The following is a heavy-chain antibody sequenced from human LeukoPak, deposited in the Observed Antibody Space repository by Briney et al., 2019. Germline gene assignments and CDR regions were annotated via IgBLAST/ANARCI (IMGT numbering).Heavy chain of an antibody. CDR3: AIGLTGYYPTSY. Sequence: PGGSPRLSCAASGFTFSSYSIHWVRQAPGKGLEWVALISYDGKKTDYADSVKGRFTFSRDNSKNTLHLQMDSLRAEDTAVYYYAIGLTGYYPTSYGGQGPLVTVSS. J-gene: IGHJ4*02. CDR2: ISYDGKKT. D-gene: IGHD3-9*01. CDR1: GFTFSSYS. V-gene: IGHV3-30*04.